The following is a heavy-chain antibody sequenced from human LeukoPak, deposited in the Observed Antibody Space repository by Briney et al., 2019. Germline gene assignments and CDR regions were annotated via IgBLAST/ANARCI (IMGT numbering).Heavy chain of an antibody. J-gene: IGHJ4*02. CDR2: IYPGDSNT. Sequence: GESLKISCKGSGYGFTTYWIGWVRQMPGKDLEWMGIIYPGDSNTRYSPSFQGQVTISADKSISTAYLQWSSLKASDTAMYYCARDISGYHRYFDYWGQGTLVTVSS. CDR3: ARDISGYHRYFDY. CDR1: GYGFTTYW. D-gene: IGHD3-22*01. V-gene: IGHV5-51*01.